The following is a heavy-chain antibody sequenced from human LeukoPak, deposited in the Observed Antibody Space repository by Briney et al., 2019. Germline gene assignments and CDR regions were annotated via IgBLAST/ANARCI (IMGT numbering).Heavy chain of an antibody. V-gene: IGHV3-11*03. Sequence: GGSLRLSCAASGFTFSDYYMSWIRQAPGKGLEWVSYISSSRSYTNYADSVKGRFTISRDNAKNSLYLQMNSLRAEDTAVYYCAGYYYGSGKFDPWGQGTLVTVSS. J-gene: IGHJ5*02. D-gene: IGHD3-10*01. CDR3: AGYYYGSGKFDP. CDR2: ISSSRSYT. CDR1: GFTFSDYY.